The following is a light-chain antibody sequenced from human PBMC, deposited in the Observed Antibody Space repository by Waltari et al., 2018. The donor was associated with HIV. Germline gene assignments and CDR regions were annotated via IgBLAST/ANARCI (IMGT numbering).Light chain of an antibody. CDR1: SSNIGSNT. J-gene: IGLJ3*02. Sequence: QSVLTQPPSASGTPGQRVTISCSGSSSNIGSNTVNWYQQLPGTAPKLIIYSNNQRPSGVPDRFSGSKSGTSASLASSGLQSEDEADYYCAAWDYSLNGWVFGGGTKLTVL. V-gene: IGLV1-44*01. CDR2: SNN. CDR3: AAWDYSLNGWV.